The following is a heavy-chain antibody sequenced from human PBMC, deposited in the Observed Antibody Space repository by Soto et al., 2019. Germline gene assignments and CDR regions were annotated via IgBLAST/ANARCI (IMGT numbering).Heavy chain of an antibody. D-gene: IGHD1-20*01. CDR1: GGSISSYY. CDR2: IYYSGST. J-gene: IGHJ4*02. Sequence: SETLSLTCTVSGGSISSYYWSWIRQPPGKGLEWIGYIYYSGSTNYNPSLKSRVTISVDTSKNQFSLKLSSVTAADTAVYYCARAITPSHEDNPLAYWGQGTLVTVSS. CDR3: ARAITPSHEDNPLAY. V-gene: IGHV4-59*01.